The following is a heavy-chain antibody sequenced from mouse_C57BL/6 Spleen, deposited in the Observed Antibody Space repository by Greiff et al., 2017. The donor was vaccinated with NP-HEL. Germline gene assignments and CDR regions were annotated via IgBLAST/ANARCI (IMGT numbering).Heavy chain of an antibody. CDR3: ARLTAQATAMDY. D-gene: IGHD3-2*02. CDR2: IDPEDGDT. CDR1: GFNIKDYY. J-gene: IGHJ4*01. Sequence: EVQLQQSGAELVKPGASVKLSCTASGFNIKDYYMHWVKQRTEQGLEWIGRIDPEDGDTKYAPKFQGKATITADTSSNTAYLQLSSLTSEAPAVYYCARLTAQATAMDYWGQGTSLTVSS. V-gene: IGHV14-2*01.